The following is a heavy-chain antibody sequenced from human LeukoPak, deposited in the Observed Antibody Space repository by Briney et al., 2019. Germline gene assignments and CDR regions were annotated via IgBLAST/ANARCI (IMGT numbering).Heavy chain of an antibody. V-gene: IGHV1-69*01. CDR2: IIPIFGTA. CDR3: AKDGYNLDYYYYTDV. J-gene: IGHJ6*03. D-gene: IGHD5-24*01. CDR1: GGTFSSYA. Sequence: ASVKVSCKASGGTFSSYAISWVRQAPGQGLEWMGGIIPIFGTANYAQKFQGRVTITADESTSTAYMELSSLRSEDTAVYYCAKDGYNLDYYYYTDVWGKGTTVTVSS.